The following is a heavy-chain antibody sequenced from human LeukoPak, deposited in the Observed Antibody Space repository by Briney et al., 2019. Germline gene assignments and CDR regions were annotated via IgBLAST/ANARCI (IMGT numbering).Heavy chain of an antibody. Sequence: PSETLSLTCAVCGGSFSGYYWSWIRQPPGKGLEWIGEINHSGSTNYNPSLKSRVTISVDTSKNQFSLKLSSVTAADTAVYYCAKYRGRGSSWTHYYYYGMDVWGQGTTVTVSS. CDR1: GGSFSGYY. CDR2: INHSGST. CDR3: AKYRGRGSSWTHYYYYGMDV. V-gene: IGHV4-34*01. J-gene: IGHJ6*02. D-gene: IGHD6-13*01.